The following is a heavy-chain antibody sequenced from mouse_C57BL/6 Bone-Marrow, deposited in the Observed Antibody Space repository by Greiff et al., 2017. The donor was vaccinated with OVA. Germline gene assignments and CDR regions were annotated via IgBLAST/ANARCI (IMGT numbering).Heavy chain of an antibody. V-gene: IGHV5-2*01. Sequence: EVKVVESGGGLVQPGESLKLSCESSEYEFPSYDMSWVRQTPEKRLELVAAINSDGGSTYYPDTMERRFIISGDNTKKTLYMQVSSLRSEDTALYYCARHGDYGWYFDVWGTGTTVTVSS. CDR1: EYEFPSYD. D-gene: IGHD2-4*01. CDR2: INSDGGST. CDR3: ARHGDYGWYFDV. J-gene: IGHJ1*03.